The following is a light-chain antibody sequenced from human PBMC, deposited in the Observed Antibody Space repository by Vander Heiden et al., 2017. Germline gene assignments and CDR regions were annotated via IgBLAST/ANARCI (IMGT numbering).Light chain of an antibody. J-gene: IGLJ2*01. CDR1: NIATYS. Sequence: SYVLTQPPSVSVAPGQTARITCGADNIATYSVHWYQQGPGQAPVVVVNADSDRPAGIPERFSGSNSGNTATLTISRVEAGDEADYYCQVWDKTTDRLVFGGGTKRSVL. CDR3: QVWDKTTDRLV. V-gene: IGLV3-21*02. CDR2: ADS.